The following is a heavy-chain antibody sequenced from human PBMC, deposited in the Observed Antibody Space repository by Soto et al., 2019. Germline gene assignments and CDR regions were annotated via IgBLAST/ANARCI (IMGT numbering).Heavy chain of an antibody. J-gene: IGHJ6*02. Sequence: SETLSLTCAVSGGSISSSNWWSWVRQPPGKGLEWIGEIYHSGSTNYNPSLESRVTISVDKSKNQFSLKLSSVTAADTAVYYCARDQVAGRQIYYCYYYGMDVWGQGTTVTVS. CDR1: GGSISSSNW. D-gene: IGHD1-26*01. CDR3: ARDQVAGRQIYYCYYYGMDV. V-gene: IGHV4-4*02. CDR2: IYHSGST.